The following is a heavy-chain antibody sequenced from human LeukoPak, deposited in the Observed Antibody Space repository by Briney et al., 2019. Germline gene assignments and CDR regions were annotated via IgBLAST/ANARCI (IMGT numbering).Heavy chain of an antibody. V-gene: IGHV1-24*01. Sequence: GASVNVSCKVSGYTLTELSMHWVRQAPGKGLEWMGGFDPEDGETVYAQKFQGRVTMTEETSTDPASMERSSLGSEDTAVYYCAALHSSSSEFDYWGQGTLVTVSS. CDR2: FDPEDGET. D-gene: IGHD6-6*01. CDR3: AALHSSSSEFDY. J-gene: IGHJ4*02. CDR1: GYTLTELS.